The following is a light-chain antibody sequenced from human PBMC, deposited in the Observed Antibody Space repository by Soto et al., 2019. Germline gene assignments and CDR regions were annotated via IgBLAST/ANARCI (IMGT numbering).Light chain of an antibody. CDR1: QSVSSSY. CDR3: QQFATSPLT. CDR2: GAS. V-gene: IGKV3-20*01. J-gene: IGKJ4*01. Sequence: DILLTKSPGTLSLSPGERATLSCRASQSVSSSYLAWYQQKPGQAPRLLIYGASSRATGIPDRFSGSGSGTDFTLTISRLEPEDLAVYYCQQFATSPLTFGGGTKVDIK.